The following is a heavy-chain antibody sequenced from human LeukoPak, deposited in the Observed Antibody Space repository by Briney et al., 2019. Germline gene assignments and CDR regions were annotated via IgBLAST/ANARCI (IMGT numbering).Heavy chain of an antibody. J-gene: IGHJ4*02. CDR3: ARLDPENYDILTGYSDY. D-gene: IGHD3-9*01. CDR1: GYSFTSYW. V-gene: IGHV5-51*01. CDR2: IYPGDSDT. Sequence: GESLKISCKGSGYSFTSYWIGWVRQMPGKGLEWMGIIYPGDSDTRYGPSFQGQVTISADKSISTAYLQWSSLKASDTAMYYCARLDPENYDILTGYSDYWGQGTLVTVSS.